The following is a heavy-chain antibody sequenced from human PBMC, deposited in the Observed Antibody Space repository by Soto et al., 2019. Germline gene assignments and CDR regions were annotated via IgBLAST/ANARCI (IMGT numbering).Heavy chain of an antibody. CDR3: VRDCYSSSCFDL. CDR2: ISSSGFT. D-gene: IGHD6-13*01. V-gene: IGHV4-59*01. CDR1: GGSITPDY. Sequence: QVQLQESGPGLVKPSETLSLTCTVSGGSITPDYWSWIRQPPWKRLEWIGYISSSGFTNYNPSLNSRVTISVDTSKNQSSLKLSSVTAADTAVYYCVRDCYSSSCFDLWGQGTLVTVSS. J-gene: IGHJ4*02.